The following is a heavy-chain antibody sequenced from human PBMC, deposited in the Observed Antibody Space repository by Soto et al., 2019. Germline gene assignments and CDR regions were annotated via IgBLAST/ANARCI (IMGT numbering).Heavy chain of an antibody. J-gene: IGHJ4*02. CDR2: INPNGGIT. Sequence: ASVKVSCKASGYTFTHYYIHWVRQAPGQGLEWMGIINPNGGITTYAQKFRAGFTMTRDTSTSTVYLELSSLRSEDSAVYYCATSVNSAMAFDYWGQGTLVTVSS. V-gene: IGHV1-46*01. CDR3: ATSVNSAMAFDY. CDR1: GYTFTHYY. D-gene: IGHD5-18*01.